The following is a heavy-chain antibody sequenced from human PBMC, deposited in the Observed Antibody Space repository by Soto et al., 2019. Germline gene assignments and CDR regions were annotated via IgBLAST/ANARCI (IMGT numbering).Heavy chain of an antibody. Sequence: SETLCLTCNVSGGTISSYYWSWIRQPPGKGLEWIGFNYYSGSTDYNPSLKSRVSVSIDTSKNQFSLNLTSVTAADTAVYYCARLTSSRFPILDYWGQGTLVTVSS. CDR1: GGTISSYY. D-gene: IGHD2-2*01. CDR3: ARLTSSRFPILDY. V-gene: IGHV4-59*08. J-gene: IGHJ4*02. CDR2: NYYSGST.